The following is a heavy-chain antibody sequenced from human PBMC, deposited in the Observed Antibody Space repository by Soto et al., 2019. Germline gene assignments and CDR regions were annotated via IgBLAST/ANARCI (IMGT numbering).Heavy chain of an antibody. CDR3: ARRGEASTWYALDV. CDR2: IYPGDSET. D-gene: IGHD2-8*01. CDR1: GYNFTNHW. J-gene: IGHJ6*02. V-gene: IGHV5-51*01. Sequence: GESLKISCQGSGYNFTNHWIGWARQMPGKGLEWTGAIYPGDSETRYSPSFQGQVTFSADKSISTAYLEWSSLKVSDSGMYYCARRGEASTWYALDVWGQGATVTVSS.